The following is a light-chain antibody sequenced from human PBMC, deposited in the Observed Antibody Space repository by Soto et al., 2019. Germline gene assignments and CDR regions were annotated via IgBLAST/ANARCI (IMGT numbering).Light chain of an antibody. CDR1: SSDVGGYNL. Sequence: QSALTQPASVSGSPGQSITISCTGTSSDVGGYNLVSWYQQHPGRAPKLMIYEDNRRPSGVPNRFSASKSGNTASLTISGLQAEDEADYHCCSYAGSTIHVVFGGGTKVTVL. CDR3: CSYAGSTIHVV. V-gene: IGLV2-23*01. CDR2: EDN. J-gene: IGLJ2*01.